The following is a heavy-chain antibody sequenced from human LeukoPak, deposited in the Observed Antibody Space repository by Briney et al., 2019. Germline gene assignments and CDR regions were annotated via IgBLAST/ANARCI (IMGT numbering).Heavy chain of an antibody. V-gene: IGHV4-30-4*01. CDR1: GGSISSGDYY. Sequence: SETLSLTCTVSGGSISSGDYYWSWIRQPPGKGLEWIGYIYYSGSTYYNPSLKSRVTISVDTSKNQFSLKLSSVTAADTAVYYCARSPRLHYFDYWGQGTLVNVSS. CDR3: ARSPRLHYFDY. J-gene: IGHJ4*02. CDR2: IYYSGST.